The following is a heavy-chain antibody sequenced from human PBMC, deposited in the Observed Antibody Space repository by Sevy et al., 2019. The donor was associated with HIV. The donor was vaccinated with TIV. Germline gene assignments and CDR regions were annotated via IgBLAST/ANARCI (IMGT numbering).Heavy chain of an antibody. Sequence: ASVKVSCKASGYTITRYYMHWMRQAPGQGLEWMGIINPSDGGTTYAQKFQGRVTMTRDTSTSTVYMELSSLRSEDTAVYYCASYTTGSGGDYWGQGTLVTVSS. CDR1: GYTITRYY. J-gene: IGHJ4*02. CDR2: INPSDGGT. CDR3: ASYTTGSGGDY. D-gene: IGHD3-16*01. V-gene: IGHV1-46*01.